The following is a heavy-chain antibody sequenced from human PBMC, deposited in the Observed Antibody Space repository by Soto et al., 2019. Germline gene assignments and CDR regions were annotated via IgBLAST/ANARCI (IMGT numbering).Heavy chain of an antibody. J-gene: IGHJ4*02. D-gene: IGHD1-26*01. V-gene: IGHV4-61*01. CDR2: IYYSGST. CDR3: ARDGGYSGTYHFDY. Sequence: QVQLQESGPGLVKPSETLSLTCTVSGGSVNSGSYYWSWIRQPPGKELEWIGYIYYSGSTNYNPSLESRVTISVATSKNQFSLRLSSVTAADTALYYCARDGGYSGTYHFDYWGQATLVTVSS. CDR1: GGSVNSGSYY.